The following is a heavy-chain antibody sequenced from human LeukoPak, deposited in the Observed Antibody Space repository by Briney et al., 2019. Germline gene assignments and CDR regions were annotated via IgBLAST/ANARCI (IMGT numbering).Heavy chain of an antibody. J-gene: IGHJ4*02. CDR1: GFTFSSYG. CDR2: ISYDGSNK. D-gene: IGHD5-24*01. Sequence: PGRSLRLSCAASGFTFSSYGMHWVRQAPGKGLEWVAVISYDGSNKYYADSVKGRFTISRDNSKNTLYLQMNSLRAEDTAVYYCANQAGHGFYYFDYWGQGTPVTVSS. CDR3: ANQAGHGFYYFDY. V-gene: IGHV3-30*18.